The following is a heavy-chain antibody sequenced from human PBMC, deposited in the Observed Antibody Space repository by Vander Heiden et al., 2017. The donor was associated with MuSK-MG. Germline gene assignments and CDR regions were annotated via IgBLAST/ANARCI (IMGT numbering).Heavy chain of an antibody. V-gene: IGHV2-5*02. Sequence: QTTLKESAPTVVKPTQPPTLTCHFSGFPPPTTGVGVGWIRQPPGKALEWLALIYWDADKRYSPSLKSRLTIAKDTSKNQVVLTMTNMDPVDTATFYCAHRRDRDYYFDYWGQGTLVTVSS. J-gene: IGHJ4*02. CDR2: IYWDADK. CDR1: GFPPPTTGVG. CDR3: AHRRDRDYYFDY. D-gene: IGHD3-22*01.